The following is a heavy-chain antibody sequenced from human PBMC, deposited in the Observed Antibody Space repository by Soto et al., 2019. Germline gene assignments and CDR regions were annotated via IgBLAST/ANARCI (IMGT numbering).Heavy chain of an antibody. Sequence: PGGSLRLSCAASGFTFSSYWMSWVRQAPGKGLEWVANIKQDGSEKYYVDSVKGRFTISRDNAKNSLYLQMNSLRAEDTAVYYCAREGGYDFWSGSALGYYYYYMDVWAKGPRSPSP. D-gene: IGHD3-3*01. V-gene: IGHV3-7*01. CDR1: GFTFSSYW. CDR3: AREGGYDFWSGSALGYYYYYMDV. CDR2: IKQDGSEK. J-gene: IGHJ6*03.